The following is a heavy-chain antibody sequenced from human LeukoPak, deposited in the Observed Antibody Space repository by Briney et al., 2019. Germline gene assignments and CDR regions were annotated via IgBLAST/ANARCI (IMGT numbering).Heavy chain of an antibody. CDR2: IWNDGNNK. J-gene: IGHJ4*02. V-gene: IGHV3-33*08. CDR3: ARAVNVAGYYFDY. CDR1: GFTFSSYG. Sequence: GGSLRLSCAASGFTFSSYGMHWVRQAPGKGLEWVAIIWNDGNNKVYADSVKGRFTISRDNSKNMLYLQMNSLRVEDTAMYYCARAVNVAGYYFDYGGQGSLVTVSS. D-gene: IGHD6-19*01.